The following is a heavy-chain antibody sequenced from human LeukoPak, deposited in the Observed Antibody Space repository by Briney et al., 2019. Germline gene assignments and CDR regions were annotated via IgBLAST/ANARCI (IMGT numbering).Heavy chain of an antibody. CDR2: IIPIFGTA. CDR3: ARDTRLASYYDLYYFDY. CDR1: GGTFSSYA. V-gene: IGHV1-69*05. D-gene: IGHD3-3*01. J-gene: IGHJ4*02. Sequence: GGSLRLSCAASGGTFSSYAISWVRQAPGQGLEWMGGIIPIFGTANYAQKFQGRVTITTDESTSTAYMELSSLRSEDTAVYYCARDTRLASYYDLYYFDYWGQGTLVTVSS.